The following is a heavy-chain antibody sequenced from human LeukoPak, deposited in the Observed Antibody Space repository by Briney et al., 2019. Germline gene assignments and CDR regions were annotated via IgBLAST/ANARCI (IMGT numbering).Heavy chain of an antibody. D-gene: IGHD3-3*01. CDR3: ARDPDNYDFWSGYRSAMDV. V-gene: IGHV3-21*01. J-gene: IGHJ6*04. Sequence: GGSLRLSCAASGFTFSSYAMSWVRQASGKGLEWVSSISSSSSYIYYADSVKGRFTISRDNAKNSLYLQVNSLRAEDTAVYYCARDPDNYDFWSGYRSAMDVWGKGTTVTVSS. CDR1: GFTFSSYA. CDR2: ISSSSSYI.